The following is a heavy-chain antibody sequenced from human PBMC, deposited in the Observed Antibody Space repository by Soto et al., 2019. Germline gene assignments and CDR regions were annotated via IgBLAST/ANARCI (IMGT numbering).Heavy chain of an antibody. J-gene: IGHJ6*02. V-gene: IGHV1-2*02. CDR1: GYTFTGYY. CDR3: ARAGLAATRSGEYAMDV. CDR2: INPNSGGT. Sequence: ASVKVSCKASGYTFTGYYLHWVRQAPGQGLEWMVWINPNSGGTNYGRKFQGRVTMARDTSTTTAYMELSRLTSDDAAVYYCARAGLAATRSGEYAMDVWGQGTTVTVSS. D-gene: IGHD6-13*01.